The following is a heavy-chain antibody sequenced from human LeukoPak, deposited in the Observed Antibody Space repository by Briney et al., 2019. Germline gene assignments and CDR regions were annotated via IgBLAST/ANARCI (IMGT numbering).Heavy chain of an antibody. CDR1: GGSISSYC. Sequence: SETLSLTCAVYGGSISSYCWSWIRQPPGKRLEWIGYIYYSGSTNYNPSLKSRVTISVDTSKNQFSLKLSSVTAADTAVYYCARDTGYSSPGFDPWGQGTLVTVSS. CDR3: ARDTGYSSPGFDP. V-gene: IGHV4-59*01. J-gene: IGHJ5*02. CDR2: IYYSGST. D-gene: IGHD6-13*01.